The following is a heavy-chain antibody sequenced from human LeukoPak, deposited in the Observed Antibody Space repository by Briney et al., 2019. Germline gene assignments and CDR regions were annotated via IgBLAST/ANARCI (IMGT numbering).Heavy chain of an antibody. CDR3: ARVQKGIAAAGTGGGWFEP. D-gene: IGHD6-13*01. V-gene: IGHV3-23*01. CDR2: ISGSGGST. CDR1: GFTFSDYT. Sequence: GGSLRLSCAASGFTFSDYTMNWVRQAPGKGLEWVSAISGSGGSTYYADSVKGRFTISRDNSKNTLYLQMNSLRAEDTAVYYCARVQKGIAAAGTGGGWFEPWGQGTLVTVS. J-gene: IGHJ5*02.